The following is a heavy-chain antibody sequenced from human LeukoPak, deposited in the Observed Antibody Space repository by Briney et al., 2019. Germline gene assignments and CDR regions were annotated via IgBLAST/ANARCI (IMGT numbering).Heavy chain of an antibody. CDR2: IYYSGST. V-gene: IGHV4-59*01. CDR1: GGSISSYY. D-gene: IGHD3-22*01. Sequence: PSKTLSLTCTVSGGSISSYYWSWIRQPPGKGLEWIGYIYYSGSTNYNPSLKSRVTISVDTSKNQFSLKLSSVTAADTAVYYCARDRGSGYFDYWGQGTLVTVSS. CDR3: ARDRGSGYFDY. J-gene: IGHJ4*02.